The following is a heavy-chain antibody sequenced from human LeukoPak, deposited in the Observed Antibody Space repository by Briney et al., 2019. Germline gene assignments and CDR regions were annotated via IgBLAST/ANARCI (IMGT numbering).Heavy chain of an antibody. CDR2: IYYSGST. D-gene: IGHD3-10*01. V-gene: IGHV4-39*07. J-gene: IGHJ6*03. CDR3: ARASVTMVRGVIINYYYMDV. Sequence: PSETLSLTCTVSGGSISSSSYYWGWIRQPPGKGLEWIGSIYYSGSTYYNPSLKSRVTISVDTSKNQFSLKLSSVTAADTAVYYCARASVTMVRGVIINYYYMDVWGKGTTVTISS. CDR1: GGSISSSSYY.